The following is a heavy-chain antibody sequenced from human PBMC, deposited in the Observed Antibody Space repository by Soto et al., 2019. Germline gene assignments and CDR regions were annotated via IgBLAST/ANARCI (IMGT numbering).Heavy chain of an antibody. Sequence: QEQLVESGGGLVQPGGSLRLSCAASGFTFSATFSAYYMTWIRQAPGQGLEWVSYTSSSGRAIDYADSVKGRFTISWDTAKNSLFLQMNSLRAEDTAVYDCARINDTDAFDIWGQGTMVTVSS. J-gene: IGHJ3*02. CDR1: GFTFSATFSAYY. CDR3: ARINDTDAFDI. D-gene: IGHD1-1*01. CDR2: TSSSGRAI. V-gene: IGHV3-11*01.